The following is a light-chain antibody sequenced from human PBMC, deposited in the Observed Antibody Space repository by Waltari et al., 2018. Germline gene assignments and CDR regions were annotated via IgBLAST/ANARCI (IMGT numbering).Light chain of an antibody. CDR1: WSNIGAGYA. J-gene: IGLJ2*01. Sequence: QSALTQPPSVSGAPGQRVTIPCTGSWSNIGAGYAVHWYQQIPGKAPTLLVYGVNTRPPGVPDRFFGSKSGTSASLAIPGLQPEDEADYYCQSYDTSLGVVFGGGTKLTVL. CDR2: GVN. V-gene: IGLV1-40*01. CDR3: QSYDTSLGVV.